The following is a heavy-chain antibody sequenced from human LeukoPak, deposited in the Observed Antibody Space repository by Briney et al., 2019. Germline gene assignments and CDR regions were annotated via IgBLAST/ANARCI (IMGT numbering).Heavy chain of an antibody. CDR2: IKSKTDGGTR. D-gene: IGHD6-13*01. Sequence: GGSLRLSCAASGFTFSNAWMSWVRQAPGKGLEWVGRIKSKTDGGTRDYAAPVKGKFTISRDDSKNTLYLQMNSLKTEDTAVYYCTTDIEQQLRPYYYYYGMDVWGQGTTVTVSS. CDR1: GFTFSNAW. J-gene: IGHJ6*02. V-gene: IGHV3-15*01. CDR3: TTDIEQQLRPYYYYYGMDV.